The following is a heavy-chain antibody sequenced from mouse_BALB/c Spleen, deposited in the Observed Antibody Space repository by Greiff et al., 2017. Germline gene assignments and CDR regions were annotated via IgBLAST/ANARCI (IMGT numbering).Heavy chain of an antibody. CDR2: INPSNGRT. V-gene: IGHV1S81*02. CDR1: GYTFTSYW. J-gene: IGHJ2*01. Sequence: VQLQQPGAELVKPGASVKLSCKASGYTFTSYWMHWVKQRPGQGLEWIGEINPSNGRTNYNEKFKSKATLTVDKSSSTAYMQLSSLTSEDSAVYYCARRQYYFDYWGQGTTLTVSS. CDR3: ARRQYYFDY.